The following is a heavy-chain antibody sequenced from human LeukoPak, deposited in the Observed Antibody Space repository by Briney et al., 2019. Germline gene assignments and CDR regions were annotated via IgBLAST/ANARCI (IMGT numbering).Heavy chain of an antibody. D-gene: IGHD4-17*01. Sequence: GGSLRLSCAASGFLFSTYWMTWVRPAPGKGLEWVANIKQDGSEKYYVDSVTGRFTIFRDNAKNLLYLQMNSLRAEDTAVYYCARGYGDYGLWGHGTLVTVSS. CDR1: GFLFSTYW. V-gene: IGHV3-7*03. CDR3: ARGYGDYGL. CDR2: IKQDGSEK. J-gene: IGHJ4*01.